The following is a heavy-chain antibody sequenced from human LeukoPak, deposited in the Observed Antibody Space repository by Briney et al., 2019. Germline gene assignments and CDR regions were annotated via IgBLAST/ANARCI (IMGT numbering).Heavy chain of an antibody. CDR1: GDTFSSYA. V-gene: IGHV1-69*04. J-gene: IGHJ4*02. Sequence: GASVKVSCKASGDTFSSYAISWVRQAPGQGLEWMGRIIPILGIVNYAQKFQGRVTITADRSTSTAFMELSSLRSEDTAVFYCAGEPGIDGYNAFGYWGQGTLVTVSS. D-gene: IGHD5-24*01. CDR3: AGEPGIDGYNAFGY. CDR2: IIPILGIV.